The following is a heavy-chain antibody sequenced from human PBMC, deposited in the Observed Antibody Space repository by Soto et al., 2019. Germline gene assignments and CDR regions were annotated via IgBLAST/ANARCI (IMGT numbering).Heavy chain of an antibody. CDR3: SRGGGGGLFDL. V-gene: IGHV3-11*06. CDR1: GFTFSDYY. CDR2: ISPKGTYR. Sequence: QVQLVESGGGLVTPGGSLRLSCATSGFTFSDYYMSWIRQAPGKGLEFVSYISPKGTYRTYADSVKGRFTISRDNAKNSLYLQVNSLRAEDTAVYYCSRGGGGGLFDLWGQGTFVTVSS. D-gene: IGHD2-21*01. J-gene: IGHJ5*02.